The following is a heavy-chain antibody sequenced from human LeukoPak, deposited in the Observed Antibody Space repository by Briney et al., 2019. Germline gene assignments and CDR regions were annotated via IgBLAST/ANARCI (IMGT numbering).Heavy chain of an antibody. V-gene: IGHV4-61*02. CDR1: GGSISSGSYY. CDR3: AHAMVRGAVGGWFDS. J-gene: IGHJ5*01. D-gene: IGHD3-10*01. CDR2: IYTSGST. Sequence: SQTLSLTCTVSGGSISSGSYYWSWIRQPAGKGLEWIGRIYTSGSTNYNPSLKSRVTISVDTSKNQFSLKLSAVTAADTAMYYCAHAMVRGAVGGWFDSWGQGTLVSVSS.